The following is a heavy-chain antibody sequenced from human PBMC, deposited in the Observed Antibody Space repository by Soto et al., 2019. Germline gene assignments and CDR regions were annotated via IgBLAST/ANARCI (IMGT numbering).Heavy chain of an antibody. CDR2: LANDESDQ. Sequence: QVQLVESGGGVVQPGGSLRLSCAASGFTFHGYGMHWVRQSPGEGLEWVAVLANDESDQYFADSVKGRFTISRDNSKNTLYLQLDSLRPEDTAVYYCVRSIGGISYYPPDYWGQASLVTVSS. D-gene: IGHD5-18*01. CDR1: GFTFHGYG. V-gene: IGHV3-30*03. CDR3: VRSIGGISYYPPDY. J-gene: IGHJ4*02.